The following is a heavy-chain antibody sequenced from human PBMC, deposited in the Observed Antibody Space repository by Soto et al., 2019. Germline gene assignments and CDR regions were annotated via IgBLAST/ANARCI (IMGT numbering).Heavy chain of an antibody. CDR1: GYIFTNYG. Sequence: ASVKVSCKASGYIFTNYGINWVRQAPGQGLEWMGWISAYNGNTNFAQTVQGRLTMTTDTSTATSYVELRSLTYDDTAVYFCARSWARGRHGLHDNGMDVWSEGATVTVSS. CDR2: ISAYNGNT. J-gene: IGHJ6*04. D-gene: IGHD2-21*02. V-gene: IGHV1-18*04. CDR3: ARSWARGRHGLHDNGMDV.